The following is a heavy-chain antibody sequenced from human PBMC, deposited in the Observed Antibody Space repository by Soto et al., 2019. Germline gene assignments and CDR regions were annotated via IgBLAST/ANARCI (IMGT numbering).Heavy chain of an antibody. CDR3: ARVWAVAGWFDP. CDR1: GFTFSNDW. CDR2: SNGDGSTK. D-gene: IGHD6-19*01. Sequence: PGGSLRLSCAASGFTFSNDWLHWVRQPPGEGLVWVSRSNGDGSTKNYADSVKGRFTISRDNAKNILYLHMNNLSPEDTAVYYCARVWAVAGWFDPWGQGTLVTVSS. V-gene: IGHV3-74*01. J-gene: IGHJ5*02.